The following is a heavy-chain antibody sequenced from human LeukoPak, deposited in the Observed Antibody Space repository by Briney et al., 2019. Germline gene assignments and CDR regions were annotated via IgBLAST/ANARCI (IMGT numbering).Heavy chain of an antibody. D-gene: IGHD3-16*01. V-gene: IGHV3-7*05. CDR1: GFTFSSSW. CDR2: INQDGSEQ. CDR3: VRGAGGMDY. Sequence: PGGSLRLSCAASGFTFSSSWMSWGRQAPGKGLEWVANINQDGSEQYYVDSVKGRFTISRDNAKSSLYLQMNSLRDEDTAVYYCVRGAGGMDYWGQGALVTVSS. J-gene: IGHJ4*02.